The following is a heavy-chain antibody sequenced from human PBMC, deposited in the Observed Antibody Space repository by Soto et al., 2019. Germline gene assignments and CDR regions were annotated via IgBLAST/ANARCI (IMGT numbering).Heavy chain of an antibody. V-gene: IGHV3-30*03. CDR1: GFTFSSYG. CDR3: AREGTTVDSYYYYGMDV. J-gene: IGHJ6*02. D-gene: IGHD1-1*01. Sequence: SCAASGFTFSSYGMHWVRQAPGKGLEWVAVIYDGSNKYYADSVKGRFTISRDNSKNTLYLQMNSLRAEDTAVYYCAREGTTVDSYYYYGMDVWGQGTTVTVSS. CDR2: IYDGSNK.